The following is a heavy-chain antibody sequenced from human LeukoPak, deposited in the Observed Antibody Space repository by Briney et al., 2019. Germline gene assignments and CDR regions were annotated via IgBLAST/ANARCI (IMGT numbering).Heavy chain of an antibody. V-gene: IGHV4-59*08. CDR2: IYYSGST. Sequence: SETLSLTCTVSGGSISSYYWTWIRQPPGKGLEWIGYIYYSGSTYYNPSLKSRVTISVDTSKNQFSLKLSSVTAADTAVYYCASLYGDWFDPWGQGILVTVSS. D-gene: IGHD4-17*01. CDR3: ASLYGDWFDP. CDR1: GGSISSYY. J-gene: IGHJ5*02.